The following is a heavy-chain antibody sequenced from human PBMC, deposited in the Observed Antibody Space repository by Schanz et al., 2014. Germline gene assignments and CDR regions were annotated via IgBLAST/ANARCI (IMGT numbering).Heavy chain of an antibody. Sequence: VQLVESGGGLVKPGGSLRLSCAASGFTFSSYGMHWVRQAPGKGLEWVGHSRNKGHSYTSEYAASVKGRFTISRDESECSLYLKMDSLKTEDTAVYFCARDYESDLSPPRHDAFDVWGQGTVVTVSS. CDR2: SRNKGHSYTS. CDR1: GFTFSSYG. D-gene: IGHD3-22*01. J-gene: IGHJ3*01. V-gene: IGHV3-72*01. CDR3: ARDYESDLSPPRHDAFDV.